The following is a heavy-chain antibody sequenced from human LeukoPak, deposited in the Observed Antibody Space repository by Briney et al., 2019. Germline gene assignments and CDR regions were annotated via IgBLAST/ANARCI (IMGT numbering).Heavy chain of an antibody. CDR1: GYTFTGYY. J-gene: IGHJ4*02. CDR2: INPYSGAT. CDR3: VRAHIGNDLFIDY. V-gene: IGHV1-2*02. Sequence: ASVKVSCKASGYTFTGYYMHWVRQAPGQGLEWMGWINPYSGATNYAQKFQGRVTMTRDTSISTAYMDLSSLKSDDTAVYYCVRAHIGNDLFIDYWGQGTLVTVSS. D-gene: IGHD2-21*01.